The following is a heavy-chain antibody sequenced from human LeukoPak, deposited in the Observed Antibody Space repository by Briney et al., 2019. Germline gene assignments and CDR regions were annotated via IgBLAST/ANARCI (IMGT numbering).Heavy chain of an antibody. V-gene: IGHV3-7*01. CDR1: GFRFSSYW. J-gene: IGHJ4*02. CDR3: ARDTGSSAFDL. CDR2: IDRDGGVR. D-gene: IGHD1-14*01. Sequence: QTGGSQRLSRAASGFRFSSYWMGWVRQTPENGLEFVGNIDRDGGVRNYMDSLKGRCTIYRENGKKSMYLEINGLRADDTAVYYCARDTGSSAFDLWGRGALVTVSS.